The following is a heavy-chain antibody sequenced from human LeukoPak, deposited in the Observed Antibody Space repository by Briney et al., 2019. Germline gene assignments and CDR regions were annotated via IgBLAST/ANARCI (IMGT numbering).Heavy chain of an antibody. D-gene: IGHD6-13*01. V-gene: IGHV1-2*02. CDR3: AREYSSSWYGAFDI. CDR2: INPNSGGT. Sequence: ASVKVSCKASGYTFTGYYMYWVRQAPGQGLEWMGWINPNSGGTNYAQKFQGRVTMTRDTSISTAYMELSRLRSDDTAVYYCAREYSSSWYGAFDIWGQGTMVTVSS. CDR1: GYTFTGYY. J-gene: IGHJ3*02.